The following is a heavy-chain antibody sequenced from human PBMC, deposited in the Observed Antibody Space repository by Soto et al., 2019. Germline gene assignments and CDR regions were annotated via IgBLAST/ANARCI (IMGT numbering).Heavy chain of an antibody. V-gene: IGHV5-10-1*01. D-gene: IGHD3-22*01. CDR1: GYSFTSYW. J-gene: IGHJ5*02. CDR2: IDPSDSYT. Sequence: GESLKISCKGSGYSFTSYWISWVRQMPGKGLEWMGRIDPSDSYTNYSPSFQGHVTISADKSISTAYLQWSSLKASDAAMYYCARQGYYDGSGYYYPWFGPWGQGTLVTVSS. CDR3: ARQGYYDGSGYYYPWFGP.